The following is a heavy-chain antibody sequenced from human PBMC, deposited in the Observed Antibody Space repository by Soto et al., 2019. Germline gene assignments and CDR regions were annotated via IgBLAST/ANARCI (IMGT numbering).Heavy chain of an antibody. Sequence: QVQLVQSGAEVKKPGSSVKVSCKASGGTFSSYAISWVRQAPGQGLEWMGGIIPIFGTANYAQKFQGRVTITADESTSTAYMELSSLRPEDTAVYYCARADPNCGGDCYYYWYFDLWGRGTLVTVSS. CDR3: ARADPNCGGDCYYYWYFDL. V-gene: IGHV1-69*01. CDR1: GGTFSSYA. D-gene: IGHD2-21*02. J-gene: IGHJ2*01. CDR2: IIPIFGTA.